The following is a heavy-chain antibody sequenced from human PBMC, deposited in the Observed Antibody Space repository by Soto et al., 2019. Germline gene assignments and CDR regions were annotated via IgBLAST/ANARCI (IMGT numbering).Heavy chain of an antibody. CDR3: VRDGGR. D-gene: IGHD3-10*01. CDR2: IGTAGDT. J-gene: IGHJ4*02. CDR1: GFTFSTYG. V-gene: IGHV3-13*01. Sequence: GGSLRLSCAASGFTFSTYGMHWVRQGTEKGLEWVSAIGTAGDTYYLDSVKGRFTISRENAKNSLYLEMSSLRDGDTAIYYCVRDGGRGGQGTLVTVSS.